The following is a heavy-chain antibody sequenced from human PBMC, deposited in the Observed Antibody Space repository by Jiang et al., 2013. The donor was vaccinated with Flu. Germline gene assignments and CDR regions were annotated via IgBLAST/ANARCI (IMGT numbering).Heavy chain of an antibody. CDR1: GYTFTSYA. CDR3: ARGPAGYSSGWYSTNWFDP. J-gene: IGHJ5*02. CDR2: INTNTGSP. D-gene: IGHD6-19*01. Sequence: QSGSELKKPGASVKVSCKASGYTFTSYAMNWVRQAPGQGLEWMGWINTNTGSPTYAQGFTGRFVFSLDTSVSTAYLQICSLKAEDTAVYYCARGPAGYSSGWYSTNWFDPWGQGTLVTVSS. V-gene: IGHV7-4-1*01.